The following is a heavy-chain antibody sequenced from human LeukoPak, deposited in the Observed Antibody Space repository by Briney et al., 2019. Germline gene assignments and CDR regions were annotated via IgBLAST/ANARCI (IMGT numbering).Heavy chain of an antibody. CDR3: ARAPRSSGPLDY. J-gene: IGHJ4*02. D-gene: IGHD6-19*01. CDR2: INPSGGST. CDR1: GYTLTSYY. V-gene: IGHV1-46*01. Sequence: ASVKVSCKASGYTLTSYYMHWVRQAPGQGLEWMGIINPSGGSTSHAQRFQGRVTMTRDTSTSTVYMELSSLRSEDTAVYYCARAPRSSGPLDYWGQGTLVTVSS.